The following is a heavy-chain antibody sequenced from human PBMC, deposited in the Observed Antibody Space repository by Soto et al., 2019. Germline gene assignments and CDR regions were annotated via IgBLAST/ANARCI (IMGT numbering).Heavy chain of an antibody. CDR3: ASPGGSSSSNYYYYYYIDV. CDR2: IIPIFGTA. Sequence: ASVKVSCKASGGTFSSYAISWVRQAPGQGLEWMGGIIPIFGTANYAQKFQGRVTITADESTSTAYMELSSLRSEDTAVYYCASPGGSSSSNYYYYYYIDVWGKGTTVTVSS. D-gene: IGHD6-6*01. V-gene: IGHV1-69*13. J-gene: IGHJ6*03. CDR1: GGTFSSYA.